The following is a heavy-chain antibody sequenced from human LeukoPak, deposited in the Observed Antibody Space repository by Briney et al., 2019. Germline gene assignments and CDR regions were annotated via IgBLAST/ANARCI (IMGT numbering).Heavy chain of an antibody. CDR1: GGSFSGYY. CDR2: INHSGST. V-gene: IGHV4-34*01. CDR3: ARGGGDGDYGIDY. J-gene: IGHJ4*02. Sequence: PSETLSLTCAVYGGSFSGYYWSGIRQPPGKGLEWVGDINHSGSTNYNPYLQRRVTISAKASKNHCPLKLSSVTAADRAVYYCARGGGDGDYGIDYRGEGTLVTLS. D-gene: IGHD4-17*01.